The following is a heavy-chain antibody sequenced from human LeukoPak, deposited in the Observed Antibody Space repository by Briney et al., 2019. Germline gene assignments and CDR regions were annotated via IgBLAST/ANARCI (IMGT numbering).Heavy chain of an antibody. CDR3: AKDIQLST. J-gene: IGHJ3*01. D-gene: IGHD5-24*01. CDR1: GFTFSSYA. V-gene: IGHV3-23*01. Sequence: PWGSLRLSCAASGFTFSSYAMSWVRQAPGKGLEWVSVISGSGGSTYYADSVKGRFTISRDNSKNTLSLQMNSLRVEDTAMYFCAKDIQLSTWGLGTMVTVSS. CDR2: ISGSGGST.